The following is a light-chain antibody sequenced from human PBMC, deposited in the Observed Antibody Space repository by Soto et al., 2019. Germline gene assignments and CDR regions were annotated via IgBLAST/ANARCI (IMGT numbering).Light chain of an antibody. CDR3: QQYNERPPWT. J-gene: IGKJ1*01. CDR1: LTMNNN. CDR2: GAS. Sequence: EIVMTQSPATLYVSPGESVTLSCRASLTMNNNIAWYQHKPGQAPRLLILGASSRATGVPGRFSGSGFGTEFPLSISSLQSEDFAVYYCQQYNERPPWTFGQGTTVEMK. V-gene: IGKV3-15*01.